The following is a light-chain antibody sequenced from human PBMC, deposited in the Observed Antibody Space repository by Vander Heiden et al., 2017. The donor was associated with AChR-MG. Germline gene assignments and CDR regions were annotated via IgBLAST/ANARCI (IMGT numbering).Light chain of an antibody. Sequence: QSITISCTGTSSDVGGYNFVSWYQQHPGKAPKLMIYDVSDRPSGVSNRFSGSKSGNTASLTISGLRAEDEADYYCGSYTSSSSFLFGGGTKLTVL. J-gene: IGLJ2*01. V-gene: IGLV2-14*03. CDR1: SSDVGGYNF. CDR3: GSYTSSSSFL. CDR2: DVS.